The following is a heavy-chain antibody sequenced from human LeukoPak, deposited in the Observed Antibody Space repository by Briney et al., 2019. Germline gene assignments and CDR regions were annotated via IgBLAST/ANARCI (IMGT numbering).Heavy chain of an antibody. CDR1: GFTFSSYC. CDR2: IKQDGNDK. CDR3: ARDRDVYHTGVDY. V-gene: IGHV3-7*01. D-gene: IGHD5-24*01. Sequence: PGGSLRLSCVASGFTFSSYCMSWVLQAPGKGLDWVANIKQDGNDKYYVDSVKGRFTISRDNSKNSLYLQMSRLRAEDSAIYYCARDRDVYHTGVDYWGQGTLVTVSS. J-gene: IGHJ4*02.